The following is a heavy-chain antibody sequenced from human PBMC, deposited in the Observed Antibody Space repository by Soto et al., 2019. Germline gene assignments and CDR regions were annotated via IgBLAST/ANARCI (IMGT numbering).Heavy chain of an antibody. V-gene: IGHV3-33*01. CDR2: ILYDGSDE. CDR3: GRYSHPQS. CDR1: GFTFNDFG. J-gene: IGHJ5*01. Sequence: QVQLVESGGGVVQPGRSLRLSCAASGFTFNDFGIHWVRQVPGKGLEWVGVILYDGSDEYYGDTVQGRFTISKDNSNNSAYLNMKSVKVEDMAVYDCGRYSHPQSWGQGTLVTVSS. D-gene: IGHD2-15*01.